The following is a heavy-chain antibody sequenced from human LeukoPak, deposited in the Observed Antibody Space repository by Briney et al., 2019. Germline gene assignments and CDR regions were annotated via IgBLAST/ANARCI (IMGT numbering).Heavy chain of an antibody. V-gene: IGHV3-23*01. CDR1: GFSFGSYA. CDR2: ISGGGGST. J-gene: IGHJ3*02. CDR3: VAYRNYGVQPDAFDI. Sequence: GGSLRLSCAASGFSFGSYAMNWVRQAPGKGLEWVSGISGGGGSTYYADSVKGRFTISRDNSKNTLYLQMNSLRAEDTALYYCVAYRNYGVQPDAFDIWGQGTMVTVSS. D-gene: IGHD1-7*01.